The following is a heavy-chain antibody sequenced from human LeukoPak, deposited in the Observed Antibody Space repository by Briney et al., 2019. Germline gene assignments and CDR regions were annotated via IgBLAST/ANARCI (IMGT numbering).Heavy chain of an antibody. Sequence: GGSLRLSCAASGFTFKDYAMHWVRQAPGKGLEWVSRVSWNGGSIGYADSVKGRFTISRDNAKNSLYLQMNSLRAEDTAVYYCSSGSYYSQFDYWGQGTLVTVSS. CDR2: VSWNGGSI. CDR1: GFTFKDYA. CDR3: SSGSYYSQFDY. J-gene: IGHJ4*02. V-gene: IGHV3-9*01. D-gene: IGHD1-26*01.